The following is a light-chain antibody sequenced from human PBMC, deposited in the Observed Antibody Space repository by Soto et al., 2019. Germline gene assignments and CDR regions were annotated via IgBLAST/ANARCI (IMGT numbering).Light chain of an antibody. CDR1: QSVHNNF. CDR3: QQYGDSPRT. Sequence: EIVLTQSPGTLSLSPGERATLSCRASQSVHNNFLAWYQQRPGQAPRLLIYGASSRATGIPDRFSGSGSETDFTLTISRLEPEDFAVYYCQQYGDSPRTFGQGAKVEIK. J-gene: IGKJ1*01. CDR2: GAS. V-gene: IGKV3-20*01.